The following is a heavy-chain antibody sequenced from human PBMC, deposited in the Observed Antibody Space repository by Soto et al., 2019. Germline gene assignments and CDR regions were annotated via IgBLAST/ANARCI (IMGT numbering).Heavy chain of an antibody. CDR2: ICGSGGST. J-gene: IGHJ4*02. Sequence: GGSLRLSCAASGFSFNNYAMSWVRQAPGKGLEWVSVICGSGGSTYYADSVKGRFTISRDDSKNTLYLQMNSLRAEDTATYYCGKCYGGTCYSAPDCWGQGTLVTVSS. V-gene: IGHV3-23*01. CDR3: GKCYGGTCYSAPDC. D-gene: IGHD2-15*01. CDR1: GFSFNNYA.